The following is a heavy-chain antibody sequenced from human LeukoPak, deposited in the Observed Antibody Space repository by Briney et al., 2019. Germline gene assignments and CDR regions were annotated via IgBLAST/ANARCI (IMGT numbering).Heavy chain of an antibody. CDR1: RGSISTSSHY. CDR3: ARGSPSLFDY. Sequence: SETLSLTCTVSRGSISTSSHYWGWVRQPPGKGLEWIASISYSGSTNYNPSLKSRVTISVDTSKNQFFLKLSSVTAADTAVYYCARGSPSLFDYWGQGTLVTVSS. J-gene: IGHJ4*02. CDR2: ISYSGST. V-gene: IGHV4-39*07.